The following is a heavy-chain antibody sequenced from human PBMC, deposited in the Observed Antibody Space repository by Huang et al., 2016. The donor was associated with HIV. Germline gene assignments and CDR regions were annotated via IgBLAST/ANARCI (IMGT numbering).Heavy chain of an antibody. V-gene: IGHV1-69*01. Sequence: QVQLVQSGAEVKKPGSSVKVSCKASGDTLKKFLINWVRQAPGQGFAWMGGINPFLGTADYPQKFQGRVTISADESTTTGYMELTSLTSDDTAVYYCASPGASYKSGSTDFDSWGQGTLVTVSS. D-gene: IGHD3-10*01. CDR3: ASPGASYKSGSTDFDS. J-gene: IGHJ4*02. CDR2: INPFLGTA. CDR1: GDTLKKFL.